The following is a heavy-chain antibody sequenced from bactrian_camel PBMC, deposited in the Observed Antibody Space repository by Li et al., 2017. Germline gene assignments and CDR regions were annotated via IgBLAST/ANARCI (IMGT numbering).Heavy chain of an antibody. CDR2: IDSNGRA. V-gene: IGHV3S9*01. Sequence: HVQLVESGGASVQPGGSLRLSCSVSGYGSTYCLGWFRQVPGKDREDVASIDSNGRAAYADAVKGRFTVSRDNGKNSVYLQMDSLKLEDTAMYYCAANFGPYCSGPYLARRANFEGQGTQVTVS. J-gene: IGHJ4*01. CDR1: GYGSTYC. D-gene: IGHD1*01.